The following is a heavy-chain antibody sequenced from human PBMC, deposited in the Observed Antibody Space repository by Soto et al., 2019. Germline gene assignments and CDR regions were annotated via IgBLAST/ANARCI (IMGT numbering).Heavy chain of an antibody. Sequence: GSLRLSCSASGFPFSIYDIHLVLQVPGRGLEWVALISHDGSNKYYVDSVKGRFIISRDNSKNTVYLQMNSLRTEDTALYYCAKDADFDTRNLHHWGQGTLVTVSS. CDR1: GFPFSIYD. D-gene: IGHD3-22*01. CDR3: AKDADFDTRNLHH. V-gene: IGHV3-30*18. CDR2: ISHDGSNK. J-gene: IGHJ5*02.